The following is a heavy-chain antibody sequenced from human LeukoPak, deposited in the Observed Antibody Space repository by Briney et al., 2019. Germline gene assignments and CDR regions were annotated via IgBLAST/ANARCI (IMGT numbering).Heavy chain of an antibody. Sequence: GSVKVSCTASGYTFTGYYMHWVRQAPGQGLEWMGWINPNSGGINYAQKFQGRVTMTRDTYISTAYMELSRLRSEDTAVYYCAREPRNYGMDAWGKGTTVTVSS. CDR1: GYTFTGYY. V-gene: IGHV1-2*02. CDR3: AREPRNYGMDA. J-gene: IGHJ6*04. CDR2: INPNSGGI.